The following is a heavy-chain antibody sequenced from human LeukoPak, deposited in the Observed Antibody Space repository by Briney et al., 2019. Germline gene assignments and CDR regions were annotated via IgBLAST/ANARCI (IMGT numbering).Heavy chain of an antibody. J-gene: IGHJ4*02. CDR1: GFTFSNFA. Sequence: GGSLRLSCAATGFTFSNFAMHWVRQAPGKGLEWVAVISYDGSNKYYAHSVKGRFTISRDTSKNTLYLHMNSLRVEDTAVYYCARGRPPYYFDYWGQGTLVTVSS. CDR3: ARGRPPYYFDY. CDR2: ISYDGSNK. V-gene: IGHV3-30*14.